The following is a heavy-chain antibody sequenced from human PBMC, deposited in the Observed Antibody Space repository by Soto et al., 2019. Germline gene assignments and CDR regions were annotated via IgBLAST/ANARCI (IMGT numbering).Heavy chain of an antibody. CDR1: GFSLSSSA. CDR2: ISYDGGSK. V-gene: IGHV3-30-3*01. CDR3: ARDPPADSGDPPFDY. D-gene: IGHD4-17*01. Sequence: QVQLVESGGGVVQPGRSLRLSCAASGFSLSSSAMHWVRQAPGKGLEWVAGISYDGGSKYYADSVKSRFTISRDNSKNTLYLQMNSLRGEDTAVYYCARDPPADSGDPPFDYWGQGTLVTVSS. J-gene: IGHJ4*02.